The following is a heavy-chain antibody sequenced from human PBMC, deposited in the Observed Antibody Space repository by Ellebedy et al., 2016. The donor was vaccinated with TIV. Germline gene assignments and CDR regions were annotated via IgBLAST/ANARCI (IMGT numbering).Heavy chain of an antibody. CDR1: GSTLSRYA. CDR2: ISISSSNI. J-gene: IGHJ2*01. Sequence: GESLKISXEASGSTLSRYAMNWVRQAPGKGLEWVSYISISSSNIHYAESVKGRFTISRDNAKNSLYLQMNSLRDEDTAMYYCARDNYCGGDCYPDWYFDLWGRGTLVTVSS. D-gene: IGHD2-21*01. V-gene: IGHV3-48*02. CDR3: ARDNYCGGDCYPDWYFDL.